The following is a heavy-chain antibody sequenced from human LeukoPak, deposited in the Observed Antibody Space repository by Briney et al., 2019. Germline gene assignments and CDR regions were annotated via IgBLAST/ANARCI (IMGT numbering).Heavy chain of an antibody. D-gene: IGHD4-17*01. V-gene: IGHV3-49*03. CDR3: TRDMTGRYYGSGWFDP. J-gene: IGHJ5*02. CDR1: GFTFGDYA. Sequence: GGSLRLPCTASGFTFGDYAMSWFRQAPGKGLEWVGFIRSKAYGGTTEYAASVKGRFTISRDDSKSIAYLQMNSLKTEDTAVYYCTRDMTGRYYGSGWFDPWGQGTLVTVSS. CDR2: IRSKAYGGTT.